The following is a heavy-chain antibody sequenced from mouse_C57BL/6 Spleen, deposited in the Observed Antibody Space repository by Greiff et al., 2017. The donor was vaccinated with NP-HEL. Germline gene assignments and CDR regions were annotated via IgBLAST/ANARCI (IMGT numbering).Heavy chain of an antibody. CDR1: GYAFTNYL. V-gene: IGHV1-54*01. J-gene: IGHJ4*01. CDR2: INPGSGGT. CDR3: AREGITTYYAMDY. Sequence: QVQLKQSGAELVRPGTSVKVSCKASGYAFTNYLIEWVKQRPGQGLEWIGVINPGSGGTNYNEKFKGKATLTADKSSSTAYMQLSSLTSEDSAVYFCAREGITTYYAMDYWGQGTSVTVSS. D-gene: IGHD2-4*01.